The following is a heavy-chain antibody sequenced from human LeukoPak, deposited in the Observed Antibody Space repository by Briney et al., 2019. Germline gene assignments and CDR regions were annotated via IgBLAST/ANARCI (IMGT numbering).Heavy chain of an antibody. CDR2: ISSSSSYI. D-gene: IGHD5-18*01. CDR3: ARDGRGYSYGYVDY. Sequence: GGSLRLSCAASGFTFSSHSMNWVRQAPGKGPEWVSSISSSSSYIYYADSVKGRFTISRDNAKNSLYLQMNSLRAEDTAVYYCARDGRGYSYGYVDYWGQGTLVTVSS. J-gene: IGHJ4*02. V-gene: IGHV3-21*01. CDR1: GFTFSSHS.